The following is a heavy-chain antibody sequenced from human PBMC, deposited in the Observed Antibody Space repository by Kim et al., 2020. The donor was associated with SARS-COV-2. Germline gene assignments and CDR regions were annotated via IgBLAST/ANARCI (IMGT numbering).Heavy chain of an antibody. J-gene: IGHJ4*02. CDR3: AATWGSSWYYFDY. D-gene: IGHD6-13*01. V-gene: IGHV3-30*01. Sequence: YADAVKGRLTISRDNSKKTLYLQMNSLRAEDTAVYYCAATWGSSWYYFDYWGQGTLVTVSS.